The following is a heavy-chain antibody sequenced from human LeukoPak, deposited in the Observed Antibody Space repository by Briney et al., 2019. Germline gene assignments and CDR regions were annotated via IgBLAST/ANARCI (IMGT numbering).Heavy chain of an antibody. CDR3: ARVDKNGGTSFDY. Sequence: SETLSLTCAVYGGSFSAYYWSWIRQPPGKGLEWIGEINHSGSTNYNPSLKSRVTISVDTSKSQFSLKLSSVTAADTAVYYCARVDKNGGTSFDYWGQGTLVTVSS. J-gene: IGHJ4*02. CDR1: GGSFSAYY. V-gene: IGHV4-34*01. CDR2: INHSGST. D-gene: IGHD2-8*01.